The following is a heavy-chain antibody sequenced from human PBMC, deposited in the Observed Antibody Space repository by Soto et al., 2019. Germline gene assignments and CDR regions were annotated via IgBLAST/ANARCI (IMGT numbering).Heavy chain of an antibody. D-gene: IGHD1-26*01. CDR2: IFHSGST. Sequence: PSETLSLTCAVSGCSIRSNNWWSWVRQPPGKGLEWIGEIFHSGSTYYNPSLKTRVTISVDNSKNQFSLKLSSVTAADTAVYYCARVYSGSYSDSWGQGTLVTVSS. J-gene: IGHJ4*02. V-gene: IGHV4-4*02. CDR1: GCSIRSNNW. CDR3: ARVYSGSYSDS.